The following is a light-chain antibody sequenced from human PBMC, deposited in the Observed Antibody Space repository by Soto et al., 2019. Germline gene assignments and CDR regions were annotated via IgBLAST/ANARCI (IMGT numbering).Light chain of an antibody. Sequence: QPVLTQPASVSGSPGQSITISCIGTSGDIGAYNYVSWYQQHPGKAPKFLIYEVTYRPSGVSHRFSGSKSGNTASLTISGLQAEDEADYFCSSYTTHSTLVFGGGTKVTVL. CDR1: SGDIGAYNY. V-gene: IGLV2-14*01. J-gene: IGLJ3*02. CDR3: SSYTTHSTLV. CDR2: EVT.